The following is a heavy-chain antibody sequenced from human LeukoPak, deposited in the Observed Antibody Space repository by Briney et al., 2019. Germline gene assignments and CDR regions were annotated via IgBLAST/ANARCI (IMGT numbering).Heavy chain of an antibody. CDR2: ISAYNGNT. CDR1: GYTFTSYG. CDR3: ARDRGPYYYDSSGNADY. J-gene: IGHJ4*02. D-gene: IGHD3-22*01. V-gene: IGHV1-18*01. Sequence: GASVKVSCKASGYTFTSYGISWVRQAPGQGLEWMGWISAYNGNTNYAQKLQGRVTMTTDTSTSTAYMELRSLRSDDTAVYYCARDRGPYYYDSSGNADYWGQGTLVTVSS.